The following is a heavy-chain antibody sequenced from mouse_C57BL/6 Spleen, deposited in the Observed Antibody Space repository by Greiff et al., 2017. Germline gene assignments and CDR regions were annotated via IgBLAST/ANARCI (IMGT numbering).Heavy chain of an antibody. J-gene: IGHJ4*01. D-gene: IGHD2-3*01. CDR1: GYTFTSYW. Sequence: QVQLQQPGAELVKPGASVKMSCKASGYTFTSYWITWVKQRPGQGLEWIGDIYPGSGSTHYNDKFKSKATLTVDPSSRTAYMQLSSLTSEDSAVYYCARGLLPPYAMDYWGQGTSVTVSS. V-gene: IGHV1-55*01. CDR3: ARGLLPPYAMDY. CDR2: IYPGSGST.